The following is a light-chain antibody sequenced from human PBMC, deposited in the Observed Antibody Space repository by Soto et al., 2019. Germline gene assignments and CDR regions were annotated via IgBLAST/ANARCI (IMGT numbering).Light chain of an antibody. CDR2: DVT. CDR1: SSDVGGYNS. V-gene: IGLV2-14*01. Sequence: QSALTQPASVSGSPGQSITISCTGTSSDVGGYNSVSWYRQDPGKAPKLMIYDVTNRPSGVSNRFSGSKSGNTASLTISGLRAEDEADYYCSSFTSSTTYVFGTGTKVTVL. J-gene: IGLJ1*01. CDR3: SSFTSSTTYV.